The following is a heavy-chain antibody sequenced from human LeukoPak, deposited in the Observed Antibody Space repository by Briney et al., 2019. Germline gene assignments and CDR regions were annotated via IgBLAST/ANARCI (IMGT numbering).Heavy chain of an antibody. CDR3: ARHPKTLWFGESQYYFDY. V-gene: IGHV4-34*01. CDR2: INHSGST. D-gene: IGHD3-10*01. J-gene: IGHJ4*02. Sequence: PSETLSLTCAVYGGSFSGYYWSWIRQPPGKGLEWVGEINHSGSTNYNPSLKSRVTISVDTSKNQFSLKLSSVTAADTAVYYCARHPKTLWFGESQYYFDYWGQGTLVTVSS. CDR1: GGSFSGYY.